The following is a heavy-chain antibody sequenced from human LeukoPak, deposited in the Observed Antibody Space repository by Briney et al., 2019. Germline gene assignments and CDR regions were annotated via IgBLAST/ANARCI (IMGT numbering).Heavy chain of an antibody. J-gene: IGHJ3*02. V-gene: IGHV3-53*01. CDR3: AKDTRKWETLYPPPDAFDI. CDR1: GFTISSNY. Sequence: GGSLRLSCAASGFTISSNYMSWVRQAPGKGLEWVSVIYSGGSTYYADYVKGRFTISRDNSKNTLYLQMNSLRAEDTAVYYCAKDTRKWETLYPPPDAFDIWGQGTMVTVSS. D-gene: IGHD1-26*01. CDR2: IYSGGST.